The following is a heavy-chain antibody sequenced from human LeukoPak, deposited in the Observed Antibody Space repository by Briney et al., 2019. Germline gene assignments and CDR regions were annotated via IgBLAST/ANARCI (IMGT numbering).Heavy chain of an antibody. D-gene: IGHD6-19*01. V-gene: IGHV3-30-3*01. CDR1: GFTFSSYA. CDR2: ISYDGSNK. Sequence: PGGSLRLSCAASGFTFSSYAMHWVRQAPGKGLEWVAVISYDGSNKYYADSVKGRFTISRDNSKNTLYLQMNSLRAEDTAVYYCARDPRLAVAATEGAFDIWGQGTMVTVSS. CDR3: ARDPRLAVAATEGAFDI. J-gene: IGHJ3*02.